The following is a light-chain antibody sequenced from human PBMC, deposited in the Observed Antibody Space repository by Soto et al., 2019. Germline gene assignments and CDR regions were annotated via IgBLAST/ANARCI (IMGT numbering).Light chain of an antibody. CDR2: TNN. V-gene: IGLV1-47*02. Sequence: QSVLTQPPSASGTPGQRVTISCSGSSSNIGRDYVYWFQQLPGTAPKLLIYTNNQRPSGVPDRFSGSKSGASASLTISGLRSEDAATYYCATWDDSRKGVFGTGTKLTVL. CDR1: SSNIGRDY. CDR3: ATWDDSRKGV. J-gene: IGLJ1*01.